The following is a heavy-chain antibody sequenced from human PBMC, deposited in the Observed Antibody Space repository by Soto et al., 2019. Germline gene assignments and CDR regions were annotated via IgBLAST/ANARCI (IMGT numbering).Heavy chain of an antibody. Sequence: GGSLRLSCAASGFTFSNYAMSWVRQAPGKGLEWVSLVSATAGTTYYTDSVKGRFTISRDNSRNTVYLQMNSLRADDTAVYYCVHHCNSNDCPTHWGPGTVVLVS. CDR3: VHHCNSNDCPTH. J-gene: IGHJ4*02. CDR2: VSATAGTT. CDR1: GFTFSNYA. V-gene: IGHV3-23*01. D-gene: IGHD2-2*01.